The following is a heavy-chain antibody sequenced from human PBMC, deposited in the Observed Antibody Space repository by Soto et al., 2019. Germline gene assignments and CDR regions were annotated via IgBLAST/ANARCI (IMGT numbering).Heavy chain of an antibody. V-gene: IGHV3-74*01. CDR1: GFTFSNYW. J-gene: IGHJ4*02. CDR2: IDSDGSRI. D-gene: IGHD2-15*01. Sequence: EVQLVESGGGLVQPGESLRLSCAASGFTFSNYWMHWVRQAPGKGLVWVSRIDSDGSRITYADFVKGRFTISRDNAKNTVYLHMNSLPAEDTAVYYCVRTSLVVAVATREDFWGQGTLGTVSS. CDR3: VRTSLVVAVATREDF.